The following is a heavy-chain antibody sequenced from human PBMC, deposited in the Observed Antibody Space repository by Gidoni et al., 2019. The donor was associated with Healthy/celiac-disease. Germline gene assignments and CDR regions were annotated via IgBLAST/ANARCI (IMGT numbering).Heavy chain of an antibody. D-gene: IGHD6-13*01. CDR1: GFTFSSYA. V-gene: IGHV3-23*01. Sequence: EVQLLESGGGLVQPGGSLRLSCSASGFTFSSYAMSWVRQAPGKGLEWVSAISGSGGSTYYADSVKGRFTISRDNSKNTLYLQMNSLRAEDTAVYYCATRIAAAGTGPWGQGTLVTVSS. CDR2: ISGSGGST. CDR3: ATRIAAAGTGP. J-gene: IGHJ5*02.